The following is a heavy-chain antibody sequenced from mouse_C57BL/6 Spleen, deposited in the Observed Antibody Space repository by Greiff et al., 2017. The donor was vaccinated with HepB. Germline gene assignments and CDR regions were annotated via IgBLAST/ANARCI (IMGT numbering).Heavy chain of an antibody. D-gene: IGHD4-1*01. CDR1: GYSFTGYY. CDR2: INPSTGGT. CDR3: ASELGRGGYWYFDV. Sequence: VQLQQSGPELVKPGASVKISCKASGYSFTGYYMNWVKQSPEKSLEWIGEINPSTGGTTYNQKFKAKATLTVDKSSSTAYMQLKSLTSEDSAVYYCASELGRGGYWYFDVWGTGTTVTVSS. J-gene: IGHJ1*03. V-gene: IGHV1-42*01.